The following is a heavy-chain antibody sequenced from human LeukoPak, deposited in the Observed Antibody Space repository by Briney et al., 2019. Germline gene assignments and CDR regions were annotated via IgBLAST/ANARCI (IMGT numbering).Heavy chain of an antibody. J-gene: IGHJ4*02. V-gene: IGHV3-30*02. Sequence: GGSLRLSCAAYGFTFSSYRMHWVRQAPGKGLEWVAFIRYDGSNKYYADSVKGRFTISRDNSKNTLYLQMNSLRAEDTAVYYCAKDLGYYDFWSGYLPGDYWGQGTLVTVSS. CDR3: AKDLGYYDFWSGYLPGDY. CDR1: GFTFSSYR. CDR2: IRYDGSNK. D-gene: IGHD3-3*01.